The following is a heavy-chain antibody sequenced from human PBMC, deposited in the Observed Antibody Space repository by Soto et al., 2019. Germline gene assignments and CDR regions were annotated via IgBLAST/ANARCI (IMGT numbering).Heavy chain of an antibody. J-gene: IGHJ6*02. Sequence: GGSLRLSCAASGFTFSNAWMNWVRQAPGKGLEWVGRIKSKTDGGTTDYAAPVKGRFTISRDDSKNTLYLQMNSLKTEDTAVYYCTTVLPQAVAGTWYYYYGMDVWGQGTTVTVSS. D-gene: IGHD6-19*01. CDR2: IKSKTDGGTT. CDR3: TTVLPQAVAGTWYYYYGMDV. V-gene: IGHV3-15*07. CDR1: GFTFSNAW.